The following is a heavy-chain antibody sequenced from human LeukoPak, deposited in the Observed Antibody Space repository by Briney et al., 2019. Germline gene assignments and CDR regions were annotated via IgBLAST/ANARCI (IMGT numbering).Heavy chain of an antibody. D-gene: IGHD5-24*01. CDR2: IYYSGST. CDR1: GGSISSYY. V-gene: IGHV4-59*01. CDR3: AREMAVPPGAFDI. J-gene: IGHJ3*02. Sequence: PSETLSLTCTVSGGSISSYYWSWIRQPPGKGLEWIGYIYYSGSTNYNPSLKSRVTISVDTSKNQFSLKLSSVTAADTAVYCCAREMAVPPGAFDIWGQGTMVTVSS.